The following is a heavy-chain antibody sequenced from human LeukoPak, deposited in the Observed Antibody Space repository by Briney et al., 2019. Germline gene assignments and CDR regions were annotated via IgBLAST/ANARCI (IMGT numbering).Heavy chain of an antibody. V-gene: IGHV3-11*01. CDR1: GFTFSDYY. CDR2: ISSSGSTI. D-gene: IGHD3-10*01. J-gene: IGHJ4*02. CDR3: AREIRGVNSLDYFDY. Sequence: KTGGSLRLSCGASGFTFSDYYMSWICQAPGKGLEWVSYISSSGSTIYYADSVKGRFTSSRDNAKNSLYLQMNSLRAEDTAVYYCAREIRGVNSLDYFDYWGQGTLVTVSS.